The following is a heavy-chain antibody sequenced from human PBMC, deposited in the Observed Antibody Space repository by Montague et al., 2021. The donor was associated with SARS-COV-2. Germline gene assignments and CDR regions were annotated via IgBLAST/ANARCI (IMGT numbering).Heavy chain of an antibody. CDR3: ARFPYYYDNWFDP. Sequence: SETLSLTCTVSGGSISSSSYYWAWIRQPPGKGLEWIGSIYYSGSTYYNPSLKSRVTISVDTSKNQFSLKLSSVTAADTAVYYRARFPYYYDNWFDPWGQGTLVTVSS. J-gene: IGHJ5*02. D-gene: IGHD3-22*01. V-gene: IGHV4-39*01. CDR1: GGSISSSSYY. CDR2: IYYSGST.